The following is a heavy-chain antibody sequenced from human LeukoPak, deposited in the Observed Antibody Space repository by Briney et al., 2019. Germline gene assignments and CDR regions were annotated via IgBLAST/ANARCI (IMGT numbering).Heavy chain of an antibody. D-gene: IGHD1-26*01. CDR2: IYYSGST. V-gene: IGHV4-59*01. CDR3: AREVEPYDAFDI. Sequence: SETLSLTCTVSGGSISSYYWSWIRQPPGKGLEWIGYIYYSGSTNYNPSLKSRVTISVDTSENQFSLKLSSVTAADTAVYYCAREVEPYDAFDIWGQGTMVTVSS. J-gene: IGHJ3*02. CDR1: GGSISSYY.